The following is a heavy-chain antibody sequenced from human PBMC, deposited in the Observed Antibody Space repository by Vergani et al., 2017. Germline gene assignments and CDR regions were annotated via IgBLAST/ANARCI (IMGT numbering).Heavy chain of an antibody. V-gene: IGHV3-21*01. J-gene: IGHJ4*02. D-gene: IGHD3-22*01. Sequence: EVQLVESGGGLVKPGGSLRLSCAASGFTFSSYSMNWVRQAPGKGLEWVSSISSSSSYIYYADSVKGRFTISRDNAKNSLYLQMNSLRAEDTAVYYCARDLFYYDSSGYYSGFFDYWGQVTLVTVSS. CDR3: ARDLFYYDSSGYYSGFFDY. CDR1: GFTFSSYS. CDR2: ISSSSSYI.